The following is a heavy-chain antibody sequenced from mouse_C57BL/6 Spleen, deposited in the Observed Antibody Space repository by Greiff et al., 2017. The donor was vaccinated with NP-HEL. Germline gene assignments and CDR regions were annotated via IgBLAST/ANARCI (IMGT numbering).Heavy chain of an antibody. CDR3: ARAGYYGSSPFDY. CDR2: IYPGSGST. D-gene: IGHD1-1*01. CDR1: GYTFTSYW. J-gene: IGHJ2*01. V-gene: IGHV1-55*01. Sequence: QVQLQQPGAELVKPGASVKMSCKASGYTFTSYWITWVKQRPGQGLEWIGDIYPGSGSTNYIEKFKSKATLTVDTSSSTAYMQLSSLTSEDSAVYYCARAGYYGSSPFDYWGQGTTLTVSS.